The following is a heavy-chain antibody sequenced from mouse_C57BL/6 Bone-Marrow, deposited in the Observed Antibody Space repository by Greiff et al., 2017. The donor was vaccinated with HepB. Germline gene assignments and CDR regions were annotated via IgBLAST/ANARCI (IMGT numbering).Heavy chain of an antibody. D-gene: IGHD1-2*01. CDR3: ARAYGPYWYFDV. CDR1: GYTFTSYW. CDR2: IDPSDSYT. J-gene: IGHJ1*03. Sequence: QQPGAELVMPGASVKLSCKASGYTFTSYWMHWVKQRPGQGLEWIGEIDPSDSYTNYNQKFKGKSTLTVDKSSSTAYMQLSSLTSEDSAVYYCARAYGPYWYFDVWGTGTTVTVSS. V-gene: IGHV1-69*01.